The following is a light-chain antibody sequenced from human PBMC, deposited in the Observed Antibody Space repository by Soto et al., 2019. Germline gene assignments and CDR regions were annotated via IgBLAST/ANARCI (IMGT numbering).Light chain of an antibody. CDR2: ATS. Sequence: DTQMTQSPSSLSASVGDRVTITCRASQIISTYLNWYQQKPGKAPKLLIYATSSLQSGVPSRFSGSGSGTDFTLTISSLQPEDFATYYCQQTYSTPPFTFGPGTKVDLK. CDR3: QQTYSTPPFT. CDR1: QIISTY. V-gene: IGKV1-39*01. J-gene: IGKJ3*01.